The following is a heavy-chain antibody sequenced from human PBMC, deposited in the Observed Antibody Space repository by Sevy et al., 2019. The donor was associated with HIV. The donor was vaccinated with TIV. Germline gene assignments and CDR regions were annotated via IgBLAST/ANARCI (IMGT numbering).Heavy chain of an antibody. CDR3: ARERGEYSSSAGGDY. D-gene: IGHD6-6*01. Sequence: ASVKVSCKASGYTFTSYGISWVRQAPGQGLEWMGWISAYNGNTNYAQKLQGRVTMTTDTSTSTAYMELRSLRSDDTAVYYWARERGEYSSSAGGDYWGQGTLVTVSS. CDR1: GYTFTSYG. J-gene: IGHJ4*02. V-gene: IGHV1-18*01. CDR2: ISAYNGNT.